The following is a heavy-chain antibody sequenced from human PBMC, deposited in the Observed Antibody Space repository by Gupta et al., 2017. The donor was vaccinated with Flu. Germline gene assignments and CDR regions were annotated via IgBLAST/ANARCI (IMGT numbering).Heavy chain of an antibody. D-gene: IGHD3-10*01. V-gene: IGHV4-59*08. CDR3: ARLLWFGEPTYDLPYFDY. J-gene: IGHJ4*02. Sequence: QVQLQESGPGLVKPSETLSLTCTVSGGSISSYYWRWIRQPPGKGLEWIGYIYYSGSTNYNPSLKSRVTISVDTSKNQFSLKLSSVTAADTAVYYCARLLWFGEPTYDLPYFDYWGQGTLVTVSS. CDR1: GGSISSYY. CDR2: IYYSGST.